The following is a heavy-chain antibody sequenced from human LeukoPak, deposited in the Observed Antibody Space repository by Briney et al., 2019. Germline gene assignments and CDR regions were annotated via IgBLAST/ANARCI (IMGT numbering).Heavy chain of an antibody. Sequence: SVKVSCKASGFTFTSSAMQWVRQARGQRLEWIGWIVVGSGNTNYEQKFQERVTITRDMSTSTAYMELSSLRSEDTAVYYCAADSWYYGSGSYRAYYYYYMDVWGKGTTVTVSS. CDR2: IVVGSGNT. CDR3: AADSWYYGSGSYRAYYYYYMDV. CDR1: GFTFTSSA. D-gene: IGHD3-10*01. J-gene: IGHJ6*03. V-gene: IGHV1-58*02.